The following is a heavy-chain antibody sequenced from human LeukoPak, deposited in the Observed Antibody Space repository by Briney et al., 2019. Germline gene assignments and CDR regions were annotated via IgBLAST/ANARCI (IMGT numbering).Heavy chain of an antibody. CDR1: GGSISGYY. V-gene: IGHV4-59*12. Sequence: SETLSLTCTVSGGSISGYYWSWIRRPPGRRLEYIAYVFYTGATNYNPSLGGRAAISVDTSKNQFSLKLSSVTAADTAIYYCARFSSSTWAFDFWGQGILVTISA. CDR2: VFYTGAT. D-gene: IGHD6-13*01. CDR3: ARFSSSTWAFDF. J-gene: IGHJ4*02.